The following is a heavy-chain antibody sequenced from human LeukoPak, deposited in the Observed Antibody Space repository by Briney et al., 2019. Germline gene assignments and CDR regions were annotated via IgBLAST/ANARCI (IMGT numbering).Heavy chain of an antibody. V-gene: IGHV4-4*07. CDR3: ARVPLPNDAIFGVALPNPGSPHYYYYYMDV. J-gene: IGHJ6*03. CDR2: IYTSGST. CDR1: GGSISSYY. Sequence: KASETLSLTCTVSGGSISSYYWSWIRQPAGKGLEWIGRIYTSGSTNYNPSLKSRVTMSVDTSKNQFSLKLSSVTAADTAVYYCARVPLPNDAIFGVALPNPGSPHYYYYYMDVWGKGTTVTVSS. D-gene: IGHD3-3*01.